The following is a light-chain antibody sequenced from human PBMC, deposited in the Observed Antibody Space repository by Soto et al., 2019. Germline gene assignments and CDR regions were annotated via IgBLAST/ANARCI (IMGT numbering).Light chain of an antibody. J-gene: IGLJ2*01. V-gene: IGLV1-40*01. CDR2: GNS. Sequence: QSVLTQPPSVSGAPGQRVTISCTGSSSNIGAGYDVHWYQQLPGTAPTLLISGNSNRPSGVPDRFSGSKSGTSASLAITGLQAEDEADYYCQSYDRSLRGVVFGGGTKLTVL. CDR3: QSYDRSLRGVV. CDR1: SSNIGAGYD.